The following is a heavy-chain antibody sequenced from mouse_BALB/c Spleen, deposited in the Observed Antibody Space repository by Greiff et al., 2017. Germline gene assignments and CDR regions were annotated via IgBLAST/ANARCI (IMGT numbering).Heavy chain of an antibody. D-gene: IGHD4-1*01. V-gene: IGHV5-17*02. J-gene: IGHJ3*01. CDR1: GFTFSSFG. CDR3: AREDWDGAY. CDR2: ISSGSSTI. Sequence: EVQLVESGGGLVQPGGSRKLSCAASGFTFSSFGMHWVRQAPEKGLEWVAYISSGSSTIYYADTVKGRFTISRDNPKNTLFLQMTSLRSEDTAMYYCAREDWDGAYWGQGTLVTVSA.